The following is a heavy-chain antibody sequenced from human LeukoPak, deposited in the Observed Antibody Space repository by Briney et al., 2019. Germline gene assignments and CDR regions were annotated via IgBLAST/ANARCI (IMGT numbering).Heavy chain of an antibody. V-gene: IGHV3-33*01. CDR1: GFTFSSYG. D-gene: IGHD3-22*01. CDR2: IWYDGSNK. CDR3: ASAGYYYDSSGYYGSRDY. Sequence: PGGSLRLSCAACGFTFSSYGMHWVRQAPGKGLEWVAVIWYDGSNKYYADSVKGRFTISRDNSKNTLYLQMSSLRAEDTAVYYCASAGYYYDSSGYYGSRDYWGQGTLVTVSS. J-gene: IGHJ4*02.